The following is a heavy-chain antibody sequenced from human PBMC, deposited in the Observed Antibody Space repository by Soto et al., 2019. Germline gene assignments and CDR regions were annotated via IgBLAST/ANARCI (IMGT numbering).Heavy chain of an antibody. CDR3: AMVDVYVTPSPQDV. J-gene: IGHJ6*02. D-gene: IGHD3-16*01. CDR1: GGTFSSYA. CDR2: IIPIFGTA. V-gene: IGHV1-69*13. Sequence: SVKVSCKASGGTFSSYAISWVRQASGQGLEWMGGIIPIFGTANYAQKFQGRVTITADESTSTAYMELSSLRSEDTAVYYCAMVDVYVTPSPQDVWGQGTTVTVSS.